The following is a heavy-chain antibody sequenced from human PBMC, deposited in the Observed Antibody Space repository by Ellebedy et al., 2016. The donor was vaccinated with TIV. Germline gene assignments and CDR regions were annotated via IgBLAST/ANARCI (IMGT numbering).Heavy chain of an antibody. D-gene: IGHD6-19*01. CDR2: IYPGDSDT. CDR3: ARGDRGSGWYWDK. CDR1: GYSFISYW. V-gene: IGHV5-51*01. J-gene: IGHJ4*02. Sequence: PGGSLRLSCKGFGYSFISYWIGWVRQMPGKGLEWMGYIYPGDSDTRYSPSFQGQVTISVDKSISTAYLQWSSLKASDTAIYYCARGDRGSGWYWDKWGQGTLVTVSS.